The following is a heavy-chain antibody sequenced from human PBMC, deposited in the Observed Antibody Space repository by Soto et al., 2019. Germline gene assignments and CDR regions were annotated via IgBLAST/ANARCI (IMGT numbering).Heavy chain of an antibody. J-gene: IGHJ4*02. Sequence: SGPTLVNPTQTLTLTCTFSGFSLSTSGVGVGWIRQPPGKALEWLALIYWDDDKRYSPSLKSRLTITKDTSKNQVVLTMTNMDPVDTATYYCAHSSYYDFWSGYYPFDYWGQGTLVTVSS. D-gene: IGHD3-3*01. CDR1: GFSLSTSGVG. CDR3: AHSSYYDFWSGYYPFDY. V-gene: IGHV2-5*02. CDR2: IYWDDDK.